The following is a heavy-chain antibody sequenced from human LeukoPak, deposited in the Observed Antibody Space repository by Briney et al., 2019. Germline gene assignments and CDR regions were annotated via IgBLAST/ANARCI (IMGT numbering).Heavy chain of an antibody. Sequence: GGSLRLSCAASGFNFNSNAMNWVRQAPGKGLEWVSIMSSRGDTIYYADSVKGRFTISRDISKNMLFLQMNSLRAEDTAVYYCARDPLGDLGYFDYWGQGTLVTVSS. D-gene: IGHD3-16*01. CDR3: ARDPLGDLGYFDY. CDR1: GFNFNSNA. V-gene: IGHV3-23*01. J-gene: IGHJ4*02. CDR2: MSSRGDTI.